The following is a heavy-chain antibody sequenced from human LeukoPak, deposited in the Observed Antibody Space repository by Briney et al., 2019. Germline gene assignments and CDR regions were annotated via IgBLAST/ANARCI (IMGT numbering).Heavy chain of an antibody. J-gene: IGHJ6*02. V-gene: IGHV3-30-3*02. Sequence: HPGKSLRLSCAASGFTFSGYPIHWVRQAPGKGLGWVAVISYDGSNKYYADSVKGRFTISRDNYKNTLYLQMNSLRAEDTAVYYCAKAGYCSGGSCYPHYYYYGMDVWGQGTTVTVSS. CDR1: GFTFSGYP. D-gene: IGHD2-15*01. CDR2: ISYDGSNK. CDR3: AKAGYCSGGSCYPHYYYYGMDV.